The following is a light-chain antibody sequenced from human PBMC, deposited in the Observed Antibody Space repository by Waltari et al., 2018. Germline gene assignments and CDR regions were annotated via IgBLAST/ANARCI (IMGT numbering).Light chain of an antibody. V-gene: IGKV3-11*01. CDR2: DPT. J-gene: IGKJ4*01. Sequence: EIVLTQSPATLSLSPGERATLPCRTSKSVTYYLAWYQQRPGPAPRLLIYDPTHRATGIPDRFSGSGSETDFTLTISSLEPEDFAVYYCQQRRNWPLTFGGGTKVEIK. CDR1: KSVTYY. CDR3: QQRRNWPLT.